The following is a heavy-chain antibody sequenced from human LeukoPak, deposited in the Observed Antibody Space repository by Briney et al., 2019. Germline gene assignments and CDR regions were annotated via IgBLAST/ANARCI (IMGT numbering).Heavy chain of an antibody. J-gene: IGHJ4*02. CDR3: TRQTYYYDSSVYYLLDH. V-gene: IGHV4-39*01. D-gene: IGHD3-22*01. CDR2: IFYSGAT. CDR1: GGSVYSSSYY. Sequence: PSETLSLTCTVSGGSVYSSSYYWGWIRQPPGKGLEGIGSIFYSGATFYNPSFKGRVTMSVDTSKNQFSLKLRSVTAADTAVYYCTRQTYYYDSSVYYLLDHWGQGTLVTVSS.